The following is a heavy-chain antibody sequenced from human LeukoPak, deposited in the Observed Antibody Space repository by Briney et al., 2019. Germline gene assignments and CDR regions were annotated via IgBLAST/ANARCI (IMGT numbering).Heavy chain of an antibody. V-gene: IGHV3-30-3*01. J-gene: IGHJ4*02. CDR2: TSSDLNVK. D-gene: IGHD2-15*01. CDR1: GFTFRNYV. CDR3: AREGRGYCSGGSCPFGRPFDY. Sequence: GGSLRLSCAASGFTFRNYVIHWVRQAPGKGLEWVAVTSSDLNVKLYADSVKGRFTISRDNSKNTLYLQMNSLRAEDTAVYYCAREGRGYCSGGSCPFGRPFDYWGQGTLVTVSS.